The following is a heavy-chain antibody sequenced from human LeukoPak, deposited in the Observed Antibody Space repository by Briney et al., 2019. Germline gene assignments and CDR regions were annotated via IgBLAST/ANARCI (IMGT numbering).Heavy chain of an antibody. D-gene: IGHD2-8*01. V-gene: IGHV4-59*08. CDR3: ALAPNSNWFDF. CDR1: GDSVSGFY. Sequence: SETLSLTCRVSGDSVSGFYWNWIRQPPGKTLEWIGNTHYGGSSNYNPSLKSRVTMSIDTSRNQFFLKLSSVTAADTAVYYCALAPNSNWFDFWGQGVLVTVSS. CDR2: THYGGSS. J-gene: IGHJ5*01.